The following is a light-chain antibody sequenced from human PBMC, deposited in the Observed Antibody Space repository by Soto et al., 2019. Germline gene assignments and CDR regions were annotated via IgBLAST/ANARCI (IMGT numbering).Light chain of an antibody. J-gene: IGKJ4*01. CDR2: EVS. CDR1: QSLLGSDGKTY. CDR3: MQSVQFPRT. V-gene: IGKV2D-29*01. Sequence: DIVMTQTPLSLSVTPGQPASISCKSSQSLLGSDGKTYLSWYLQKPGHPPQLLIFEVSNHFSGVSDRFSDSGSGTDFTLKISRVEAEDVGVYYCMQSVQFPRTVGGGTKVDIK.